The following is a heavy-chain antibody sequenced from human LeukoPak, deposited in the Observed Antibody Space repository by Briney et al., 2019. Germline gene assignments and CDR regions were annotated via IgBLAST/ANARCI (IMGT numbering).Heavy chain of an antibody. V-gene: IGHV3-20*04. CDR1: GFTFDNFG. Sequence: GGSLRLSCEASGFTFDNFGMSWVRQVPGKGLEWVSGVNWSGRSIGYAASVKGRFTISRDNAKNFLYLQMNSLRAEDTALYFCARLAYCGRDCYSGDYYYFMDVWGKGTTVTVSS. D-gene: IGHD2-21*02. CDR2: VNWSGRSI. CDR3: ARLAYCGRDCYSGDYYYFMDV. J-gene: IGHJ6*03.